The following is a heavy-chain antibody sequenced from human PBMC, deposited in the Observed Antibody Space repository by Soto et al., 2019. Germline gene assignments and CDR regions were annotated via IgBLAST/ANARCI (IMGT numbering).Heavy chain of an antibody. Sequence: SQTLSLTCAISGDSVSSNSAAWNWIRQSPSRGLEWLGRTYYRSKWYNDYAVSVKSRITINPDTSKNQFSLQLNSVTPEDTAVYYCARAALIDVLLWFGESPTSYYYYGMDVWGQGTTLTVS. D-gene: IGHD3-10*01. CDR1: GDSVSSNSAA. J-gene: IGHJ6*02. CDR2: TYYRSKWYN. CDR3: ARAALIDVLLWFGESPTSYYYYGMDV. V-gene: IGHV6-1*01.